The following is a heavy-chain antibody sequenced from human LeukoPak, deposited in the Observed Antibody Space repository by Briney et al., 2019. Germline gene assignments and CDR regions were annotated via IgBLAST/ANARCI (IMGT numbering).Heavy chain of an antibody. CDR1: GYSISSGYY. CDR2: IYRSGST. CDR3: ARLTQDDFWSGYYNYYFDY. Sequence: SETLSLTCAVSGYSISSGYYWGWIRQPPGKGLEWIGSIYRSGSTYYNPSLKSRVAISVDTSKNQFSLKLSSVTAADTAVYYCARLTQDDFWSGYYNYYFDYWGQGTLVTVSS. D-gene: IGHD3-3*01. V-gene: IGHV4-38-2*01. J-gene: IGHJ4*02.